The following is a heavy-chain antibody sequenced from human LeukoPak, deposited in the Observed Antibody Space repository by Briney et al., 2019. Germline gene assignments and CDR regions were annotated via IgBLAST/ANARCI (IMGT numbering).Heavy chain of an antibody. CDR1: GYSISSGYY. Sequence: SETLSLTCAVSGYSISSGYYWGWSRQPPGKGLEWIGSIYHSGSTYYNPSLKSRVTISVDTSKHQFSLKLSSVTAADTAVYYRARETTYGSGSFDNDAFDIWGQGTMVTVSS. V-gene: IGHV4-38-2*02. D-gene: IGHD3-10*01. CDR2: IYHSGST. CDR3: ARETTYGSGSFDNDAFDI. J-gene: IGHJ3*02.